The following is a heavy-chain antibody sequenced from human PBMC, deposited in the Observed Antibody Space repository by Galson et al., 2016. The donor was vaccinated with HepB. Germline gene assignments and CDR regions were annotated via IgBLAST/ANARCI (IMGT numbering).Heavy chain of an antibody. V-gene: IGHV3-48*03. CDR3: AREPVRLDDLLTGPPKNPDY. J-gene: IGHJ4*02. CDR2: ISSSGTTI. D-gene: IGHD3-9*01. CDR1: GFTFSRYE. Sequence: SLRLSCAASGFTFSRYEMNWVRQAPGKGLEWVSYISSSGTTIYYADSVKGRFTIPRDNAKNSLSRQMNSLRAEDTAVYYCAREPVRLDDLLTGPPKNPDYWGQGTLVTSPQ.